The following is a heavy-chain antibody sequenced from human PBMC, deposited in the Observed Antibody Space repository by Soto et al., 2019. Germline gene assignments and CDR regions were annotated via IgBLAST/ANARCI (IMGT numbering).Heavy chain of an antibody. CDR3: ARDPHYYDSSGRPRAAFDI. V-gene: IGHV4-31*03. D-gene: IGHD3-22*01. CDR1: GGSISRGGYY. Sequence: NLRLPCTVSGGSISRGGYYWFWIRQHTEKGLEWIGYIYYSGSTYYNPSLKSRVTISVDTSKNQFSPKLSSVTAADTAVYYCARDPHYYDSSGRPRAAFDIWGQGTMVT. J-gene: IGHJ3*02. CDR2: IYYSGST.